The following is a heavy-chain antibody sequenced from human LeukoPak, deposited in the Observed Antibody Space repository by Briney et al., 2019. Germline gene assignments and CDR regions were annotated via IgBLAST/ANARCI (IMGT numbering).Heavy chain of an antibody. D-gene: IGHD1-26*01. V-gene: IGHV4-39*07. CDR1: GGSISSYY. J-gene: IGHJ3*02. CDR2: IYYSGST. Sequence: PSETLSPTCTVSGGSISSYYWGWIRQPPGKGLEWIGSIYYSGSTYYNPSLKSRVTISVDTSKNQFSLKLSSVTAADTAVYYCARVGLQWELQVDAFDIWGQGTMVTVSS. CDR3: ARVGLQWELQVDAFDI.